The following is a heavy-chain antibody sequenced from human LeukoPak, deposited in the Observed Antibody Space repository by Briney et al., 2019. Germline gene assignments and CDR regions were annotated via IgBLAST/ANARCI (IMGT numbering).Heavy chain of an antibody. V-gene: IGHV4-39*01. D-gene: IGHD2-15*01. Sequence: SETLSLTCTVSGGSIDSRSYYWXXIRQAPGXXXXXXXXXXHSGSTEYNPSLKXXVAIFVDTSKNQFSLILHSVAAADTAVYYCARRSEFDNTHYHYFDYWGQGALVTVSS. CDR1: GGSIDSRSYY. J-gene: IGHJ4*02. CDR2: XXHSGST. CDR3: ARRSEFDNTHYHYFDY.